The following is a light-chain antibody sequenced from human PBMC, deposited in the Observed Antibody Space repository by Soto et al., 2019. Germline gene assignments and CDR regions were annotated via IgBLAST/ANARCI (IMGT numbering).Light chain of an antibody. CDR1: SSDVGGYSY. Sequence: QSALTQPASVSGSPGQSIAISCTGTSSDVGGYSYVSWYQQQSGKAPKLVISDVSNRPSGVSDRFSGSKSGNTASLTISGLQTEDEADYYCASYTTSSTYVFGTGTKLTVL. CDR2: DVS. CDR3: ASYTTSSTYV. J-gene: IGLJ1*01. V-gene: IGLV2-14*01.